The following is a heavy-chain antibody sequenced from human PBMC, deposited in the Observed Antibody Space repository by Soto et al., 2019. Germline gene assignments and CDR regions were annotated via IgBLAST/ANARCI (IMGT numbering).Heavy chain of an antibody. Sequence: QVQLVQSGAEVKKPGASVKVSCKASGYTFSDYYIHWVRQAPGQGLEWMGWINPNSGATKYSQKFQGWVTMPSDTSISTAYMELTRLRSDDTAVYYCSRSGAHSSTWYGGYNWFDPWGQGTLVIVSS. J-gene: IGHJ5*02. CDR3: SRSGAHSSTWYGGYNWFDP. CDR1: GYTFSDYY. D-gene: IGHD2-2*01. CDR2: INPNSGAT. V-gene: IGHV1-2*04.